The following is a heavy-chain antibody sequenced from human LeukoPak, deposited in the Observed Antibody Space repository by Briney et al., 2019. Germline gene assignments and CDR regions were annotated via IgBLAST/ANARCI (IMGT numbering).Heavy chain of an antibody. CDR2: INHSGST. Sequence: SETLSLTCAVYGGSFSGYYWSWIRQPPGKGLEWIGEINHSGSTNYNPSLKSRVTISVDKSKNQFSLNLSSVTAADTAVYYCARVWAAVRGVFTWGQGTLVTVSS. CDR1: GGSFSGYY. CDR3: ARVWAAVRGVFT. V-gene: IGHV4-34*01. D-gene: IGHD3-10*01. J-gene: IGHJ4*02.